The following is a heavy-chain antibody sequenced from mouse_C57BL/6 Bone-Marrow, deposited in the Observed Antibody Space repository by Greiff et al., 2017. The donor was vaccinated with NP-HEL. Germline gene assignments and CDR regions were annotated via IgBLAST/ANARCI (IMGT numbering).Heavy chain of an antibody. CDR1: GYAFTNYL. Sequence: QVQLKESGAELVRPGTSVKVSCKASGYAFTNYLIEWVKQRPGQGLEWIGVINPGSGGTNYNEKFKGKATLTADKSSSTAYRQLSSLTSEDSAVYFCARAGQLRLRNDYWGQGTTLTVSS. CDR2: INPGSGGT. V-gene: IGHV1-54*01. J-gene: IGHJ2*01. CDR3: ARAGQLRLRNDY. D-gene: IGHD3-2*02.